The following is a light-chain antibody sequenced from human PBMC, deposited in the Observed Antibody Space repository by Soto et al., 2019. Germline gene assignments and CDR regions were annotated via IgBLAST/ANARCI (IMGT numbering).Light chain of an antibody. Sequence: LTQSPATLSVSPGGRTILACGASQTVKKYLAWYQQKPGQAPRLLIYDTSKRAPGVPARFIGSGSGTAFTLTIDIVEPEDYAIYYCQQRSDSRWTFGQGTKVDIK. CDR3: QQRSDSRWT. J-gene: IGKJ1*01. CDR2: DTS. V-gene: IGKV3-11*01. CDR1: QTVKKY.